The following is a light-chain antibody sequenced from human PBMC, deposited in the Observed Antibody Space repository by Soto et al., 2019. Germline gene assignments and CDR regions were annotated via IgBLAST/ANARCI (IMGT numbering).Light chain of an antibody. J-gene: IGLJ2*01. V-gene: IGLV1-44*01. CDR1: ISNIGGNT. CDR2: TNN. CDR3: AAWDDSLNDVV. Sequence: QAVVTQPPSASGTPGQRVTISCSGSISNIGGNTVNWYQQLPGTAPKLLMYTNNQRPSGVPDRFSGSKSGTSASLAISGLQYEDEADYYCAAWDDSLNDVVFGGGSKLTVL.